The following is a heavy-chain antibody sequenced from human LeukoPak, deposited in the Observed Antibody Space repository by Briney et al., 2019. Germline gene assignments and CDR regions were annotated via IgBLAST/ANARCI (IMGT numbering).Heavy chain of an antibody. D-gene: IGHD2-21*01. V-gene: IGHV5-51*01. CDR3: ARPLYYCGDCSPKYWYFDL. J-gene: IGHJ2*01. CDR1: GYTFSNYY. Sequence: GESLKISCRGSGYTFSNYYIAWVRQMPGKGLEWMGIIYPFDSETTYSPSFQGQVTFSVDNSISTAYMQWHTLKASDTAIFYCARPLYYCGDCSPKYWYFDLWGRGTLVTVSS. CDR2: IYPFDSET.